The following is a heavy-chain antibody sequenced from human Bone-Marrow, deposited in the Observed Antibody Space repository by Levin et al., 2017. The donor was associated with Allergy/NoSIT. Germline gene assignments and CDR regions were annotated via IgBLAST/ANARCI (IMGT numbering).Heavy chain of an antibody. J-gene: IGHJ4*02. CDR1: GTSIRRRGYY. V-gene: IGHV4-39*07. CDR3: VRNRRDYLDV. CDR2: ISHSGSM. Sequence: PGGSLRLSCTVSGTSIRRRGYYWGWIRQSPGTRFEWLATISHSGSMFYNPSLKSRLTISADTSDFEFSLTLSSVSAADTAICYCVRNRRDYLDVWGQGALVSVSS.